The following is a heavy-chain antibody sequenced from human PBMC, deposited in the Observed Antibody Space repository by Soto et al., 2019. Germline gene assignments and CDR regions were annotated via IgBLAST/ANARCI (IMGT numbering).Heavy chain of an antibody. CDR3: ARDRDKPIFGVVTWTGAFDI. D-gene: IGHD3-3*01. CDR1: GGSISSGGYY. CDR2: IYYSGST. J-gene: IGHJ3*02. Sequence: SETLSLTCTVSGGSISSGGYYWSWIRQHPGKGLEWIGYIYYSGSTYYNPSLKSRVTISVDTSKNQFSLKLSSVTAADTAVYYCARDRDKPIFGVVTWTGAFDIWGQGTMVTVSS. V-gene: IGHV4-31*03.